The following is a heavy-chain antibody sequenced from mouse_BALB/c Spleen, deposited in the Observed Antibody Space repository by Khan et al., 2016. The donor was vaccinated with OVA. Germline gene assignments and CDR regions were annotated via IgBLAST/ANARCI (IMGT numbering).Heavy chain of an antibody. CDR3: ARGYEFFPY. D-gene: IGHD2-12*01. Sequence: EVELVESGPDLVKPGASVKISCKASGYSFTVYYMTWVKQSHGKSPEWIGHVNPNNGDTNYNQNFKGKAILTVDKSSNTAYMELRSLTSEESAVFYCARGYEFFPYWGQGTLVTVAA. J-gene: IGHJ3*01. CDR1: GYSFTVYY. V-gene: IGHV1-26*01. CDR2: VNPNNGDT.